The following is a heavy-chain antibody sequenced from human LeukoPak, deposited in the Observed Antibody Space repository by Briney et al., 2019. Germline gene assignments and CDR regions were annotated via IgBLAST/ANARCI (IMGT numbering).Heavy chain of an antibody. V-gene: IGHV1-8*03. Sequence: ASVKVSCKASGYTFTNYDINWVRQATGQGLEWMGWMNPNSGKTGYAQKFQGRVILTRNTSISTAYMELSSLRSEDTAVYYCARGVDSSSWYRFHYWGQGTLVTVSS. J-gene: IGHJ4*02. CDR1: GYTFTNYD. D-gene: IGHD3-22*01. CDR3: ARGVDSSSWYRFHY. CDR2: MNPNSGKT.